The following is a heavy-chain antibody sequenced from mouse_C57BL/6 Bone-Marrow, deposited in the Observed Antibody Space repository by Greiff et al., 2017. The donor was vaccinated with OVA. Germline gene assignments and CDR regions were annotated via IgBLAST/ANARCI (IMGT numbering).Heavy chain of an antibody. CDR1: GYNFTSYW. CDR2: IHPNSGST. V-gene: IGHV1-64*01. CDR3: ARWGYYAMDY. J-gene: IGHJ4*01. Sequence: VQLQQPGAELVKPGASVKLSCKASGYNFTSYWMHWVKQRPGQGLEWIGMIHPNSGSTNYNEKFKSKATLTVDKSSSTAYMQLSSLTSEDSAVYYGARWGYYAMDYWGQGTSVTVSS.